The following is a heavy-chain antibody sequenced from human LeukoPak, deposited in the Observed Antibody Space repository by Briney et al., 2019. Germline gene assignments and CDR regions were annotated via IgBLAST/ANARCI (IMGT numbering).Heavy chain of an antibody. CDR3: TRVEIAAAGDY. V-gene: IGHV3-53*01. Sequence: GGSLRLSCAASGFTVSSNHMSWVRQAPGKGLEWVSLIYSGGTTYYADSVKGRLTISRDNAKNSLYLQMNSLRAEDTAVYYCTRVEIAAAGDYWGQGTLVTVSS. CDR2: IYSGGTT. D-gene: IGHD6-13*01. J-gene: IGHJ4*02. CDR1: GFTVSSNH.